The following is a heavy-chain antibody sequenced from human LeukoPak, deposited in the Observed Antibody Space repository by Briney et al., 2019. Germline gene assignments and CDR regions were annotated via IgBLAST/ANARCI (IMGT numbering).Heavy chain of an antibody. J-gene: IGHJ4*02. D-gene: IGHD6-19*01. CDR1: GYTFTSYD. V-gene: IGHV1-8*01. CDR3: ARGLNSGWFDFDS. CDR2: VNPNSGNT. Sequence: ASVKVSRKASGYTFTSYDINWVRQATGQGLEWMGWVNPNSGNTGYAQTFQGRVTMTRNTSISTAYMELSSLKSEDTAVYYCARGLNSGWFDFDSWGQGTLVTVSS.